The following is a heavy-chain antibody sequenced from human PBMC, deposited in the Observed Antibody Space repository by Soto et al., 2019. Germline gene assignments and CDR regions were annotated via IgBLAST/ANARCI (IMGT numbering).Heavy chain of an antibody. Sequence: EVQLLESGGGLVQPGGSLRLSCAASGFTFSSYAMSWVRQAPGKGLEWVSAISGSGGSTYYADSVKGRFTISRDNSKNTLYLQMNSLRAEDTAVYYCAKGGYCSGGSCYLYYFDYWGQGTLVTVFS. J-gene: IGHJ4*02. D-gene: IGHD2-15*01. V-gene: IGHV3-23*01. CDR1: GFTFSSYA. CDR2: ISGSGGST. CDR3: AKGGYCSGGSCYLYYFDY.